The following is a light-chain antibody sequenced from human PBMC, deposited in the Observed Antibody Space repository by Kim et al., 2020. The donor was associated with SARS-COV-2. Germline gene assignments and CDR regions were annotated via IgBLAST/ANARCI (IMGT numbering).Light chain of an antibody. CDR1: SLRRYY. V-gene: IGLV3-19*01. CDR2: GKN. Sequence: SSELTQDPAVSVALGQTVRITCQGDSLRRYYASWYQQKPGQAPVLVIYGKNNRPSGIPDRVSGSSSGNTASLTITGAQAEDEADYYCITRDRSGNHLFYV. J-gene: IGLJ1*01. CDR3: ITRDRSGNHLFYV.